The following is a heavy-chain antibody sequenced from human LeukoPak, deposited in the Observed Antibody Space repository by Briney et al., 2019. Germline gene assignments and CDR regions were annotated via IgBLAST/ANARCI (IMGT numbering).Heavy chain of an antibody. CDR2: ISGSGGST. D-gene: IGHD3-22*01. V-gene: IGHV3-23*01. CDR3: AKTRHYYDSSGYYFSY. J-gene: IGHJ4*02. CDR1: GFTFSSYA. Sequence: GGSLRLSCAASGFTFSSYATSWVRQAPGKGLEWVSAISGSGGSTHYADSVKGRFTISRDNSKNTLYLQMNSLRAEDTAVYYCAKTRHYYDSSGYYFSYWGQGTLVTVSS.